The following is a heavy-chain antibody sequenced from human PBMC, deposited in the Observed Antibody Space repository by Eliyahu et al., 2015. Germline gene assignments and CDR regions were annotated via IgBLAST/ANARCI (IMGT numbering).Heavy chain of an antibody. V-gene: IGHV3-30*04. CDR2: ISYDGSNK. CDR1: GFXFSSYA. CDR3: AHGGVATLDAFDI. Sequence: QVQLVESGGGVVQPGRSLRXSCAASGFXFSSYAMHWVRQAPGTGLEWGAVISYDGSNKYYADSVKGRFTISRDNSKNTLYLQMNSLRAEDTAVYYCAHGGVATLDAFDIWGQGTMVTVSS. J-gene: IGHJ3*02. D-gene: IGHD5-12*01.